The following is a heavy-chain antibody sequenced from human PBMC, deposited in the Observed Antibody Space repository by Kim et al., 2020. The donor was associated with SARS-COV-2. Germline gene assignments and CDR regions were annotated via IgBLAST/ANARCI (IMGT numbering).Heavy chain of an antibody. D-gene: IGHD3-10*01. CDR3: AKDIGEGSEGYHYYYYGMDV. J-gene: IGHJ6*02. Sequence: GGSLRLSCAASGFTFGDYAMHWVRQAPGKGLEWVSGISWNSGSIGYADSVKGRFTISRDNAKNSLYLQMNSLRAEDTALYYCAKDIGEGSEGYHYYYYGMDVWGQGTTVTVSS. V-gene: IGHV3-9*01. CDR2: ISWNSGSI. CDR1: GFTFGDYA.